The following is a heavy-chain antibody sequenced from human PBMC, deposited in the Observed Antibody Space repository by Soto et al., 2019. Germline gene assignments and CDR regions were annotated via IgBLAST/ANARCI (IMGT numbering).Heavy chain of an antibody. Sequence: QLQLQESGPGLVRPSETLSLTCTVSGGSISASSSNWVWIRQPPGKGLEWIGTIFYDGITYFNPSLKSRLTISVDTSKYQFSLILTSVTAADAAVYYCARHFVYGTTSVDFWGQGTLVTVAS. CDR1: GGSISASSSN. J-gene: IGHJ4*02. V-gene: IGHV4-39*01. CDR2: IFYDGIT. D-gene: IGHD1-1*01. CDR3: ARHFVYGTTSVDF.